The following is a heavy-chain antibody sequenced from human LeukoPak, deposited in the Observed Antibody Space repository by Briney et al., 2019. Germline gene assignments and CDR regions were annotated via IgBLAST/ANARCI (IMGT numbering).Heavy chain of an antibody. CDR3: AKAPREYCSSTSCPNWFDS. CDR1: GFTSTSYS. CDR2: ISGGGGST. V-gene: IGHV3-23*01. D-gene: IGHD2-2*01. Sequence: TRGSLRLSCAASGFTSTSYSMNWVRQAPGKGLEWVSTISGGGGSTYYADSVKGRFTISRDNSKNTLYLQVNSLRAEDTAVYYCAKAPREYCSSTSCPNWFDSWGQGTLVTVSS. J-gene: IGHJ5*01.